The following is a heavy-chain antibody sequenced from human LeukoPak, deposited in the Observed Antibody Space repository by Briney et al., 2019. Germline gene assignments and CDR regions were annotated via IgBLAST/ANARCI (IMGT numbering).Heavy chain of an antibody. D-gene: IGHD3-10*01. J-gene: IGHJ4*02. Sequence: PGGSLRLSCAASGFTFSSYAMSWVRQAPGKGLEWVTAISGSGGSTYYADSVKGRFTISRDNSKNTLYLQMNSRRAEDTALYYCANSYGSGSYYNELDYFDDRGQGTLVTVSS. CDR1: GFTFSSYA. CDR2: ISGSGGST. CDR3: ANSYGSGSYYNELDYFDD. V-gene: IGHV3-23*01.